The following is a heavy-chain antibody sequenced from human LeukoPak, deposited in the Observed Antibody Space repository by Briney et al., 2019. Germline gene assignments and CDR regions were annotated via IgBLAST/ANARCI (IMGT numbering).Heavy chain of an antibody. J-gene: IGHJ4*02. CDR2: IRYDGSNK. V-gene: IGHV3-30*02. CDR3: AKDRSNYEVIDY. CDR1: GFTFSSYG. Sequence: GGSLRLSCAASGFTFSSYGMHWVRQAPGKGLEWVAFIRYDGSNKYYADSVKGRFTISRDNSKNTLYLQMNSLRAEDTAVYYCAKDRSNYEVIDYWGQGTLVTVSS. D-gene: IGHD4-11*01.